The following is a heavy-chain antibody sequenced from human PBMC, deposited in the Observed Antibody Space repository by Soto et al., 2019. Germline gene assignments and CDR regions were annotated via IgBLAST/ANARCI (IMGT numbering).Heavy chain of an antibody. CDR2: IIPIFGTA. CDR3: ARCPTYYDFWSGYSYYGMDV. D-gene: IGHD3-3*01. J-gene: IGHJ6*02. CDR1: GGTFSSYA. Sequence: SVKVSCKASGGTFSSYAISWVRQAPGQGLEWMGGIIPIFGTANYAQKFQGRVTITADESASTAYMELSSLRSEDTAVYYCARCPTYYDFWSGYSYYGMDVWGQGTTVTVS. V-gene: IGHV1-69*13.